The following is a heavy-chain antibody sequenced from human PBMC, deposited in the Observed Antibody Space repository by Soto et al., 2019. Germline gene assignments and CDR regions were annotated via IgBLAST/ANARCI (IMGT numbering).Heavy chain of an antibody. CDR1: GFTFDDYA. Sequence: GGSLRLSCAASGFTFDDYAMHWVRQAPGKGLEWVSGISWNSVNRGYADSVKGRFTISRDNAKNSLYLQMNSLRAEDTALYYCAKDLHSSGWDRFDYWGQGTLVTVS. J-gene: IGHJ4*02. CDR2: ISWNSVNR. D-gene: IGHD6-19*01. V-gene: IGHV3-9*01. CDR3: AKDLHSSGWDRFDY.